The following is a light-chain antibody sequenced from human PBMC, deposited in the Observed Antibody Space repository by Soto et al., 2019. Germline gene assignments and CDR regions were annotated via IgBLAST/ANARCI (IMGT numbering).Light chain of an antibody. J-gene: IGKJ1*01. V-gene: IGKV1-5*01. CDR2: DAS. Sequence: DIQMTQSPSTLSASVGDRVTITCRASQSISSWLAWYQQKPGKAPKLLIYDASSLESGVPSRFSGSGSGTDFSLSIRSLQPEDSATYYCLHDYNYPRTFGQGTKVDIK. CDR1: QSISSW. CDR3: LHDYNYPRT.